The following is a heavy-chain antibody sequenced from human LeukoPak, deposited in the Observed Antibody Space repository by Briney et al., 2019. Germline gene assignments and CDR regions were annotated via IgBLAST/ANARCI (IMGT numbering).Heavy chain of an antibody. Sequence: ASVKVSCKASGHTFTSYYMHWVRQAPGQGLEWMGIINPSGGSTSYAQKFQGRVTMTRDTSTSTVYMELSSLRSEDTAVYYCASEAAAGFPFDYWGQGTLVTVSS. CDR3: ASEAAAGFPFDY. CDR1: GHTFTSYY. D-gene: IGHD6-13*01. V-gene: IGHV1-46*01. CDR2: INPSGGST. J-gene: IGHJ4*02.